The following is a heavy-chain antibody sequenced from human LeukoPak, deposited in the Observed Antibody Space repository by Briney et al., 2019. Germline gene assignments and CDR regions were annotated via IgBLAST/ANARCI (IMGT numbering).Heavy chain of an antibody. CDR1: GFTFSSYS. J-gene: IGHJ4*02. D-gene: IGHD6-13*01. CDR3: ARAGSLSSWYDY. CDR2: ISSSSYI. V-gene: IGHV3-21*01. Sequence: GGSLRLSCAASGFTFSSYSMNWVRQAPGKGLEWVSSISSSSYIYYADSVKGRFTVSRDNAKNSLYLQMNSLRAEDTAVYYCARAGSLSSWYDYWGQGTLVTVSS.